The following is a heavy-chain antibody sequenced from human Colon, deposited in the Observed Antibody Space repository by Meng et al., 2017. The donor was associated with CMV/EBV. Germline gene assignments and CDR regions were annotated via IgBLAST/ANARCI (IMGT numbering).Heavy chain of an antibody. CDR2: IRGDDGRT. D-gene: IGHD1-26*01. V-gene: IGHV3-23*01. Sequence: LRLSCAASGFTFSAYAMNWVRRAPGKGLEWVSGIRGDDGRTFYAGSVKGRFIISRDDSKSTLYLQMSGLRAEDTAVYYCAKAIDFDSWGQGTLVTVSS. J-gene: IGHJ4*02. CDR1: GFTFSAYA. CDR3: AKAIDFDS.